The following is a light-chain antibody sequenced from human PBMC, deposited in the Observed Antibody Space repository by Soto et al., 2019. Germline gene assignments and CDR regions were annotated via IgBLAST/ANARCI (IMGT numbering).Light chain of an antibody. CDR3: QQYDSSLLWT. CDR1: QSVSSIF. Sequence: EIVLTQSPGTLSLSPGERATLSCRASQSVSSIFLAWYQQKPGQAPRLLIYGTSSRATGIPERFSGSGSGTDFTLTISRLEPEDFAVYYCQQYDSSLLWTFGQGTRWISN. J-gene: IGKJ1*01. CDR2: GTS. V-gene: IGKV3-20*01.